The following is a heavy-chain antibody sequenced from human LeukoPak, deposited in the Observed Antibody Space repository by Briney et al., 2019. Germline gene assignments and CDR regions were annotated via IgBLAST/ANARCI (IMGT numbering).Heavy chain of an antibody. D-gene: IGHD3-10*01. J-gene: IGHJ4*02. V-gene: IGHV5-51*01. CDR3: ARHVLPGGSGSYDQPFDY. Sequence: GESLKISCKGSGYSFTSYWIGWVRQMPGKGLEWMGIIYPGDSDTRYSPSFQGQVTISADKSISTAYLQWSSLKASDTAMYYCARHVLPGGSGSYDQPFDYWGQGTLVTVSS. CDR1: GYSFTSYW. CDR2: IYPGDSDT.